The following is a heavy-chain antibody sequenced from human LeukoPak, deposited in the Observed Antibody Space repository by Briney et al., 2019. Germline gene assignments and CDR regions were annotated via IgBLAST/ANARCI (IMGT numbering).Heavy chain of an antibody. V-gene: IGHV3-48*01. CDR2: ITASGTAM. J-gene: IGHJ4*02. Sequence: GGSLRLSCAASGFTFSSYSMNWVRQAPGKGLEWVSHITASGTAMFYADSVKGRFTISRDNAKNSLYLQMNSLRGEDTAVYYCASSGSYRFDYWGQGTLVTVSS. CDR1: GFTFSSYS. CDR3: ASSGSYRFDY. D-gene: IGHD1-26*01.